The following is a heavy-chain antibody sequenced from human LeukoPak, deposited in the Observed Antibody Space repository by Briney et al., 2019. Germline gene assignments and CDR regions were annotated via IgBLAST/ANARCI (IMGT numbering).Heavy chain of an antibody. CDR2: MRQDGSEK. Sequence: TGGSLRLSCAASGFSFSKFWMGWARQAPGKGLEWVANMRQDGSEKYHVDSVKGRFTISRDNAKNSLYLQMNSLRVEDTAVYFCYSGSWYEYYYYGMDVWGQGTTVTVAS. D-gene: IGHD6-13*01. V-gene: IGHV3-7*01. CDR3: YSGSWYEYYYYGMDV. J-gene: IGHJ6*02. CDR1: GFSFSKFW.